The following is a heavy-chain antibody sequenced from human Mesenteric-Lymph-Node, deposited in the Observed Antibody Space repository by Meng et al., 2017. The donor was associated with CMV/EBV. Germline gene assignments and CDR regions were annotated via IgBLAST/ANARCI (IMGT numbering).Heavy chain of an antibody. D-gene: IGHD3-16*01. J-gene: IGHJ4*02. V-gene: IGHV3-30*02. Sequence: GESLKISCGASGFTFTTYGMHWVRQAPGKGLEWVAFIQHDKSNKHYADAVKGRFTVSRDNAKKSLYLQINGLRAEDTAMYFCTSIHYGYWGQGTLVTVSS. CDR3: TSIHYGY. CDR1: GFTFTTYG. CDR2: IQHDKSNK.